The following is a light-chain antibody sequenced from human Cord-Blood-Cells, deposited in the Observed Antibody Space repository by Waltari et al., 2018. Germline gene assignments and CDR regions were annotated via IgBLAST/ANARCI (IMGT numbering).Light chain of an antibody. CDR2: RNN. CDR1: SSNIGSNY. Sequence: QSVLTQPPSASGTPGQRLTIPCSGSSSNIGSNYLYWYQQLPGTAPKLLIYRNNQRPSGVPDRFSGSKSGTSASLAISGLRSEDEADYYCAAWDDSLSGWVFGGGTKLTVL. J-gene: IGLJ3*02. V-gene: IGLV1-47*01. CDR3: AAWDDSLSGWV.